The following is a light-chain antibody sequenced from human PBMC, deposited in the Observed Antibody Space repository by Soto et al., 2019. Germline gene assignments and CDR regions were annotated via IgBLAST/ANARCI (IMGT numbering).Light chain of an antibody. Sequence: QSALTQPASVSGSLGQSITISCTGTRSDVGGYNYVSWYQQYPGKAPKLMIYDVSNRPPGVSNRFSGSKSGNTASLTISGLQAEDEADYYCSSYTSSSTPVVFGGGTKLTVL. CDR1: RSDVGGYNY. J-gene: IGLJ2*01. CDR3: SSYTSSSTPVV. V-gene: IGLV2-14*01. CDR2: DVS.